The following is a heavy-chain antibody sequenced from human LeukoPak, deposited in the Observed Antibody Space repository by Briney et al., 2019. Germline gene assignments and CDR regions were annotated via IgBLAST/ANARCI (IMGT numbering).Heavy chain of an antibody. Sequence: GGSLRLSCAASGFTFSSYWMHWVRQDPGKGLVWVSRIKSDGSITSYADSVKGRFTISRDNAKNTLYLQMNSLRAEDTAVYYCARVGPSVGAIDYWGQGTLVTVSS. CDR3: ARVGPSVGAIDY. J-gene: IGHJ4*02. V-gene: IGHV3-74*01. D-gene: IGHD1-26*01. CDR1: GFTFSSYW. CDR2: IKSDGSIT.